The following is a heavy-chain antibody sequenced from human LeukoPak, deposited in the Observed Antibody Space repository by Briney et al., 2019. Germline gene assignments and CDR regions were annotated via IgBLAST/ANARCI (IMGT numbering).Heavy chain of an antibody. Sequence: GASVKVSCKASGYTFTSYGISWVRQAPGQGLEWMGWINPNSGGTNYAQKLQGRVTMTRDTSISTAHMELSRLRSDDTAVYYCARVGGSGYSYGYRENWFDPWSQGTLVTVSS. CDR2: INPNSGGT. J-gene: IGHJ5*02. D-gene: IGHD5-18*01. CDR1: GYTFTSYG. V-gene: IGHV1-2*02. CDR3: ARVGGSGYSYGYRENWFDP.